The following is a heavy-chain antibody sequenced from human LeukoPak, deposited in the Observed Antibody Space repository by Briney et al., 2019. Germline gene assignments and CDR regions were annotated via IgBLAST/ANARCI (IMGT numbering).Heavy chain of an antibody. CDR3: ARDVEWILFDY. CDR1: GFTFSTYW. D-gene: IGHD2-2*03. Sequence: QPGGSLRLSCAASGFTFSTYWMHSGRQVPGKGLVWVSRVNREGATSAYADSVKGRFTISRDNDKNTLYLQMNSLRVEDTAVYCCARDVEWILFDYWGQGTLVTVSS. J-gene: IGHJ4*02. V-gene: IGHV3-74*01. CDR2: VNREGATS.